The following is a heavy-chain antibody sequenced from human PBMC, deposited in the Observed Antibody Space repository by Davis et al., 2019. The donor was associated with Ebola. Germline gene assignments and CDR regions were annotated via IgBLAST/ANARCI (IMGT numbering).Heavy chain of an antibody. D-gene: IGHD4-23*01. V-gene: IGHV1-69*04. CDR3: ARDRGMVTEYYFDY. J-gene: IGHJ4*02. CDR1: GGTFSSYA. CDR2: IIPILGIA. Sequence: SVKVSCKASGGTFSSYAISWVRQAPGQGLEWMGRIIPILGIANYAQKFQGRVTITADKSTSTAYMELSSLRSEDTAVYYCARDRGMVTEYYFDYWGQGTLVTVSS.